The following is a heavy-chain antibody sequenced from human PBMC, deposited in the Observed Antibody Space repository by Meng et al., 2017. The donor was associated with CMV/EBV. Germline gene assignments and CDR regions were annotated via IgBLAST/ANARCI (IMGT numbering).Heavy chain of an antibody. J-gene: IGHJ4*02. CDR1: VFSLTTSGVR. CDR3: ARTNPSSSNYYFDY. Sequence: SGPTLVKPTQTLTLTCAFSVFSLTTSGVRVSWIRSPPGQALEWLARTDWDDDKFYSTSLKTRLTIYKDTSKSQVVLTMTNMDPVDTTTYYCARTNPSSSNYYFDYWGQGTLVTVSS. CDR2: TDWDDDK. V-gene: IGHV2-70D*14. D-gene: IGHD4-11*01.